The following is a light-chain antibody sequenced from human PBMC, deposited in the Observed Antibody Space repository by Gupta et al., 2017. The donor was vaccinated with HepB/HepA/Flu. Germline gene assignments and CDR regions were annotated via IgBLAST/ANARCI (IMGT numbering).Light chain of an antibody. Sequence: QAGLTQPPSLSTDLRQTATLTCTGSSHNVGNEGAAWLQQHEGHPPKLLSYLNNNRPSGISERFSASRSGNTASLTITELQPEDEADYFCSSWDSSLNAHVFGSGTKVTVL. CDR3: SSWDSSLNAHV. V-gene: IGLV10-54*04. J-gene: IGLJ1*01. CDR2: LNN. CDR1: SHNVGNEG.